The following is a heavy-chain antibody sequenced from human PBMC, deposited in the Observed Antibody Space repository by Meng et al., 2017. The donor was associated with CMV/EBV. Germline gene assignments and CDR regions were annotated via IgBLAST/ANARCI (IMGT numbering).Heavy chain of an antibody. V-gene: IGHV4-59*01. J-gene: IGHJ6*02. CDR3: ARGADIVVVPAAIRPIGYYYGMDV. D-gene: IGHD2-2*02. CDR1: GGSISSYY. Sequence: ESLKISCTVSGGSISSYYWSWIRQPPGKGLEWIGYIYYSGSTNYNPSLKSRVTISVDTSKNQFSLKLSSVTAADTAVYYCARGADIVVVPAAIRPIGYYYGMDVWGQGTTVTVSS. CDR2: IYYSGST.